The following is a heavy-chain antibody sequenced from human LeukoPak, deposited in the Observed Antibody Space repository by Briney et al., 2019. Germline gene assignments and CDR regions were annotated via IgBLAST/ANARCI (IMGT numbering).Heavy chain of an antibody. CDR3: ARDTAMVRSRYMDV. CDR2: IIPIFGTA. Sequence: SVKVSCKASGGTFSSYAISWVRQAPGQGLEWMGRIIPIFGTANYAQKFQGRVTITTDESTSTAYMELSSLRSEDTAVYYCARDTAMVRSRYMDVWGKGTTVTVSS. D-gene: IGHD5-18*01. CDR1: GGTFSSYA. V-gene: IGHV1-69*05. J-gene: IGHJ6*03.